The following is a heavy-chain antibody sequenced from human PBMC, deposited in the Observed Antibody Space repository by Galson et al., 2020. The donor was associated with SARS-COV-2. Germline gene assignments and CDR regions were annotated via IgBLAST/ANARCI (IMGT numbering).Heavy chain of an antibody. J-gene: IGHJ3*02. V-gene: IGHV1-18*04. CDR1: GYTFTSYG. CDR3: ARVRRAVRWLQELPDAFDI. Sequence: ASVKVSCKASGYTFTSYGISWVRQAPGQGLEWMGWISAYNGNTNYAQKLQGRVTMTTDTSTSTAYMELRSLRSDDTAVYYCARVRRAVRWLQELPDAFDIWGQGTMVTVSS. D-gene: IGHD5-12*01. CDR2: ISAYNGNT.